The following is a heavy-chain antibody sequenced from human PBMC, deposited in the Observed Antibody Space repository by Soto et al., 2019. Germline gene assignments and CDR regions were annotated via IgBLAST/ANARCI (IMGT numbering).Heavy chain of an antibody. V-gene: IGHV3-15*01. J-gene: IGHJ3*02. D-gene: IGHD1-26*01. Sequence: PGGSLRLSCAASGFTFSNAWMNWVRQAPGKGLEWVGRIKSKSDGGTTDYAAPVQGRFIVSRDDSKNTLYLQMQSLRTEDTAVYYCATDPFSGSYYGFYIWGQGTMVTVSS. CDR1: GFTFSNAW. CDR3: ATDPFSGSYYGFYI. CDR2: IKSKSDGGTT.